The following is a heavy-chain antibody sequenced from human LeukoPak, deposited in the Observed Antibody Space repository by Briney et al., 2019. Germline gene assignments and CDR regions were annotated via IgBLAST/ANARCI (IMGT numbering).Heavy chain of an antibody. Sequence: ASAKVSCKASGYTFTGYYLHWVRQAPGQGLQWMGWINPDNGGTASAPKFQGRLTMTRDTTIGAAYMELDRLTSDDAAVYYCARGGSGTYDWFDPWGQGALVTVSS. D-gene: IGHD1-26*01. CDR1: GYTFTGYY. J-gene: IGHJ5*02. V-gene: IGHV1-2*02. CDR3: ARGGSGTYDWFDP. CDR2: INPDNGGT.